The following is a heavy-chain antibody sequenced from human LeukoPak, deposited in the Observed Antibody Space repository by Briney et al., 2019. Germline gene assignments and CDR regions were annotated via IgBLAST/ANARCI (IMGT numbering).Heavy chain of an antibody. CDR2: IYYSGST. Sequence: SETLSLTCTVSGVSISSYFWSWVRQPPREGLEWVGDIYYSGSTNYNPSLKSRVTISVDTSKNQFSLKLSSVTAADTAVYYCARGLQMSYDFWSGYYSINWFDPWGQGTLVTVSS. CDR3: ARGLQMSYDFWSGYYSINWFDP. V-gene: IGHV4-59*01. J-gene: IGHJ5*02. CDR1: GVSISSYF. D-gene: IGHD3-3*01.